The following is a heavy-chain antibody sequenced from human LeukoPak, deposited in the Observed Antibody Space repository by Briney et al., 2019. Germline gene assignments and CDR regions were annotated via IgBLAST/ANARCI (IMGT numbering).Heavy chain of an antibody. CDR2: IYYSGST. D-gene: IGHD2-8*01. Sequence: SETLSLTCTVSGGSISSYYWSWIRQPPGKGLEWIGYIYYSGSTNYNPSLKSRVTISVDTSKNQFSLKLSSVTAADTAVYYCARELFRYCTNGVCYPDAFDIWGQGTMVTVSS. J-gene: IGHJ3*02. CDR3: ARELFRYCTNGVCYPDAFDI. V-gene: IGHV4-59*01. CDR1: GGSISSYY.